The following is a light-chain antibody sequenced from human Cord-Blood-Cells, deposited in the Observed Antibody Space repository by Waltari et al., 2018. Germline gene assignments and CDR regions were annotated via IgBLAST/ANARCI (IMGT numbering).Light chain of an antibody. CDR3: QAWDSSTDVV. CDR2: QDS. J-gene: IGLJ2*01. CDR1: KLGDKY. V-gene: IGLV3-1*01. Sequence: SYELTQPPSVSVSPGQTASITCSGDKLGDKYACWYQQKPGQSPVLVIYQDSKRPSRIPERFSGSNSGNTAPLTISGTRAMDEADYYCQAWDSSTDVVFGGGTKLTVL.